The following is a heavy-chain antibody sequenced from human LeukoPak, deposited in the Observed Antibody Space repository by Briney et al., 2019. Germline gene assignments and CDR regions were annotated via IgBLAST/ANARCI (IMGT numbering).Heavy chain of an antibody. CDR3: AKDGTIVVVTAPDY. CDR1: GFTFSSYS. V-gene: IGHV3-30*02. Sequence: GGSLRLSCAASGFTFSSYSMNWVRQAPGKGLEWVAFIRYDGSNKYYADSVKGRFTISRDNSKNTLYLQMNSLRAEDTAVYYCAKDGTIVVVTAPDYWGQGTLVTVSS. D-gene: IGHD2-21*02. J-gene: IGHJ4*02. CDR2: IRYDGSNK.